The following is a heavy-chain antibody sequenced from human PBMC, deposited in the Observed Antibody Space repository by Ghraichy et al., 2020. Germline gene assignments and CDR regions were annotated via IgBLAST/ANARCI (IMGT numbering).Heavy chain of an antibody. V-gene: IGHV3-30*18. D-gene: IGHD6-19*01. CDR3: AKDWREPWLPRDMEV. J-gene: IGHJ6*02. Sequence: GGSLRLSCAASGFTVSTYGVHWVRQAPGKGLEWVAVIIYDGTNTYYEDSVRGRFTISRDNSKNTVYLQMNSLSAEDSAVYYCAKDWREPWLPRDMEVWCQETSVTVSS. CDR2: IIYDGTNT. CDR1: GFTVSTYG.